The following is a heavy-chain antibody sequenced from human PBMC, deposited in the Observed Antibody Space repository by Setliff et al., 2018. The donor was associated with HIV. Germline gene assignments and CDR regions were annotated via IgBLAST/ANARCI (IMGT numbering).Heavy chain of an antibody. V-gene: IGHV4-59*01. J-gene: IGHJ4*02. Sequence: SETLSLTCTVSGGSISSYFWSWIRQPPGKGLEWVGYIYYSGSTSYNPSLKSRVTISVDRSKKQFSLKLTSATAADTAVYYCARHQSVTYANFDHWGQGTLVTVSS. CDR2: IYYSGST. CDR1: GGSISSYF. D-gene: IGHD4-17*01. CDR3: ARHQSVTYANFDH.